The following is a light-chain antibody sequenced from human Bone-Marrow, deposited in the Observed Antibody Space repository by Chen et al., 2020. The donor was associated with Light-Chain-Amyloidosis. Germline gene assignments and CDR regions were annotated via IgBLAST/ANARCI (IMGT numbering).Light chain of an antibody. CDR2: RDP. J-gene: IGLJ2*01. V-gene: IGLV3-25*03. Sequence: SYELTQPPSVSVSPGQTARITCSGDDLPTKYAYWYQQKPGQAPVLVIHRDPERPAPISARFSGSSSRTTATLTISGVQAEDEADYHCQSADSSGTYEVIFGGGTKLTVL. CDR1: DLPTKY. CDR3: QSADSSGTYEVI.